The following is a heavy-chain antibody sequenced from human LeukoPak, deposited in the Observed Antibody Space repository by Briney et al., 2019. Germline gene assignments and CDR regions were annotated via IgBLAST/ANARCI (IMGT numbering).Heavy chain of an antibody. Sequence: ASVKVSCKASGYTFTSNYMHWVRQAPGQGLEWMGVIAPSSGTTSYAQKFQGRVTMTRDTSTSTLYMELSSLTSEDTAVYYCARASGASAVPFDYWGQGTLVTVSS. V-gene: IGHV1-46*01. CDR1: GYTFTSNY. D-gene: IGHD3-10*01. J-gene: IGHJ4*02. CDR3: ARASGASAVPFDY. CDR2: IAPSSGTT.